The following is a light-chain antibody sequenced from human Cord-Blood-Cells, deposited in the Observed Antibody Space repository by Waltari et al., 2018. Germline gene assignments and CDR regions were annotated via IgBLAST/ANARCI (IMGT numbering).Light chain of an antibody. CDR3: AAWDDSLNGRGV. V-gene: IGLV1-44*01. CDR2: SNN. CDR1: SSNIGSNT. Sequence: QSVLTQPPPASGTPGPRVTIPCSGSSSNIGSNTVNWYQQLPGTAPKLLIYSNNQRPSGVPDRFSGSKSGTSASLAISGLQSEDEADYYCAAWDDSLNGRGVFGGGTKLTVL. J-gene: IGLJ2*01.